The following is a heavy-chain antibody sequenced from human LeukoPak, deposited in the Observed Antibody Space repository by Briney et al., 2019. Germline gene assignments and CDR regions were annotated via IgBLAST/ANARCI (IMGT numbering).Heavy chain of an antibody. V-gene: IGHV1-18*01. J-gene: IGHJ4*02. CDR2: ISTYNGNT. CDR1: GYIFTNYA. D-gene: IGHD3-16*02. Sequence: PKASVKVSCKASGYIFTNYAISWVRQAPGQGLEWMGWISTYNGNTKNAQKLQGRVTMTTDTSTSTAYMELRTLRSDDTAVYYCARADTVRLGELSHFDYWGQGTLVTVSS. CDR3: ARADTVRLGELSHFDY.